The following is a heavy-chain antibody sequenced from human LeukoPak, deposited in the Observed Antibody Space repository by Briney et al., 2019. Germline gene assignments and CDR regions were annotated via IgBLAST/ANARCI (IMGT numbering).Heavy chain of an antibody. CDR1: GGSCSGYY. V-gene: IGHV4-34*01. J-gene: IGHJ4*02. CDR3: ARGVFYSSGYYGY. CDR2: INHSGST. D-gene: IGHD3-22*01. Sequence: SETLSLTCAVYGGSCSGYYWSWIRQPPGKGLEWIGEINHSGSTNYNPSLKSRVTISVDTSKNQFSLKLSSVTAADTAVYYCARGVFYSSGYYGYWGQGTLVTVSS.